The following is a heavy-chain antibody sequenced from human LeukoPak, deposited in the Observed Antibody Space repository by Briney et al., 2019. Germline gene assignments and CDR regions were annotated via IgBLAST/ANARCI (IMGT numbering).Heavy chain of an antibody. J-gene: IGHJ4*02. Sequence: GASVKVSCKASGYTFTGYYMHWVRQAPGQGLEWMGWINPNSGGTNYAQKFQGRVTMTRDTSISTAYMELSRLRSDDTAVYYCARGSTIVVVPAANCVYWGQGTLVTVSS. CDR1: GYTFTGYY. CDR2: INPNSGGT. CDR3: ARGSTIVVVPAANCVY. V-gene: IGHV1-2*02. D-gene: IGHD2-2*01.